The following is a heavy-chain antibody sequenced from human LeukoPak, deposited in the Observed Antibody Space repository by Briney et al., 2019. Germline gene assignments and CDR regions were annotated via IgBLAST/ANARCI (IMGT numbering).Heavy chain of an antibody. D-gene: IGHD4-17*01. CDR1: GGTFSSYA. V-gene: IGHV1-69*01. Sequence: ASVKVPCKASGGTFSSYAISWVRQAPGQGLEWMGGIIPIFGTANYAQKFQGRVTITGDVSTRTAYMELSSLRSEDTAVYYCAATVSVTTGSTYYGMDVWGQGTTVTVSS. CDR3: AATVSVTTGSTYYGMDV. CDR2: IIPIFGTA. J-gene: IGHJ6*02.